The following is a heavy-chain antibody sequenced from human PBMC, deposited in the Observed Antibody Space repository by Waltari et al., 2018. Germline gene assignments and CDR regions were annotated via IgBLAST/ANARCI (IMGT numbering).Heavy chain of an antibody. CDR1: GFPFSSYW. CDR3: VRSNYYFEY. V-gene: IGHV3-74*01. CDR2: IDFDGTNI. J-gene: IGHJ4*02. Sequence: EVLLVESGGDLVQPGGSLRLSCAAAGFPFSSYWMFWIRQRPGGGLEWVSRIDFDGTNINYADFAEGRFTISRDNAKDTLYLQMNDLTAEDTAVYYCVRSNYYFEYWGQGTLVTVSS.